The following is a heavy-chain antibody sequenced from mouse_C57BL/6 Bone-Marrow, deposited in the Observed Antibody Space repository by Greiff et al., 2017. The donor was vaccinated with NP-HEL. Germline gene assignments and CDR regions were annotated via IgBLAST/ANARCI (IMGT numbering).Heavy chain of an antibody. Sequence: EVHLVESGGGLVKPGGSLKLSCAASGFTFSSYTMSWVRQTPEKRLEWVATISGGGGNTYYPDSVKGRFTISRDNAKNTLYLQMSSLRSEDTALYYCARPYSNFFAYWGQGTLVTVSA. CDR3: ARPYSNFFAY. V-gene: IGHV5-9*01. J-gene: IGHJ3*01. D-gene: IGHD2-5*01. CDR1: GFTFSSYT. CDR2: ISGGGGNT.